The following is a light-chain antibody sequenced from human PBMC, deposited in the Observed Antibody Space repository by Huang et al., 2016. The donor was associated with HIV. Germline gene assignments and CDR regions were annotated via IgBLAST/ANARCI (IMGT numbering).Light chain of an antibody. CDR1: QDIRNY. CDR3: QQYDNLYT. J-gene: IGKJ2*01. V-gene: IGKV1-33*01. Sequence: IQMTQSPSSLSASVGERVTIACQASQDIRNYLHLYQQKPGNAPTLLIYGASNLEGGVPSRFSGNGSGTDFTFTISSLQSEDIATYYCQQYDNLYTFGQGTKLEIK. CDR2: GAS.